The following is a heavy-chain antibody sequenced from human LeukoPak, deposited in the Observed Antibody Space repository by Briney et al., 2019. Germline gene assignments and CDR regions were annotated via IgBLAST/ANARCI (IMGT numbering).Heavy chain of an antibody. V-gene: IGHV4-4*02. Sequence: SETLSLTCAVSGGSISSSNWWNWVRQPPGKGLEWIGEIYHSGSTNYNPSLKSRVTISVDKSKNQFSLKLSSVTAADTAVYYCAREGGPYRPLDYSGQGTLVTVSS. CDR1: GGSISSSNW. CDR2: IYHSGST. CDR3: AREGGPYRPLDY. J-gene: IGHJ4*02.